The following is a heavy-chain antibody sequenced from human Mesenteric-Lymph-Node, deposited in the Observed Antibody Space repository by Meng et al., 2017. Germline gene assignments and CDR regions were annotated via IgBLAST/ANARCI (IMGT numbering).Heavy chain of an antibody. V-gene: IGHV4-34*12. J-gene: IGHJ4*01. CDR2: IIHGGSP. CDR3: ARRPTGIDY. CDR1: GGSFSGYY. Sequence: QVPLQQWGAGLLKPSETLSLTCAVYGGSFSGYYWSWIRQPPGKGLEWIGEIIHGGSPSYNPSLKSRVTISIDTSKNQLSLMLSSVTAADTAVYYCARRPTGIDYWGRGTLVTVSS. D-gene: IGHD2-8*02.